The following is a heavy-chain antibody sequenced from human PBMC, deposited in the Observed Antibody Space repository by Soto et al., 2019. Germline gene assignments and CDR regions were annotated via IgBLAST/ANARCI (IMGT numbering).Heavy chain of an antibody. CDR1: GYTFTSYA. CDR2: INAGNGST. CDR3: VRENYYYGMDV. Sequence: ASVKVSCKASGYTFTSYAMHWVRQAPGQRLEWMGWINAGNGSTDYADSVKGRFTISRDISRNTLHLQMDRLRAEDTAVYYCVRENYYYGMDVWGQGTTVTVSS. V-gene: IGHV1-3*01. J-gene: IGHJ6*02.